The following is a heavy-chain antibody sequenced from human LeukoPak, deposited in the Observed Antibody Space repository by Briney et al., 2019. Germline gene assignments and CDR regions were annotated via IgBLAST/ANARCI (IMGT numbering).Heavy chain of an antibody. Sequence: GGSLRLSCAASGFTFDDYAMHRVRQAPGKGLEWVSGISGSGDKSYYTDSVKGRFTVSRDNSKNTVYLQMNSLRAGDTAVYYCAKGPRTVRFGDRHKGMFDYWGQGTLVTVSS. V-gene: IGHV3-23*01. CDR2: ISGSGDKS. J-gene: IGHJ4*02. D-gene: IGHD3-10*01. CDR3: AKGPRTVRFGDRHKGMFDY. CDR1: GFTFDDYA.